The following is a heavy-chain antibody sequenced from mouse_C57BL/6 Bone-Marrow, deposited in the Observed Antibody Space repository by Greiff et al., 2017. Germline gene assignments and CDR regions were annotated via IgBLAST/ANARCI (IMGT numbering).Heavy chain of an antibody. J-gene: IGHJ2*01. V-gene: IGHV1-15*01. CDR2: IDPETGGT. CDR3: TRLGSSLYYFDY. CDR1: GYTFTDYE. D-gene: IGHD1-1*01. Sequence: LVESGAELVRPGASVTLSCKASGYTFTDYEMHWVKQTPVHGLEWIGAIDPETGGTAYNQKFKGKAILTADKSSSTAYMELRSLTSEDSAVYYCTRLGSSLYYFDYWGQGTTLTVSS.